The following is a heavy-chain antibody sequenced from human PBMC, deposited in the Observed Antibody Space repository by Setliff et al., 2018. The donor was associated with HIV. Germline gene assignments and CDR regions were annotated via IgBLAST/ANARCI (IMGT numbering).Heavy chain of an antibody. D-gene: IGHD5-12*01. CDR3: ARDSRWLQFPYFDS. V-gene: IGHV4-59*01. J-gene: IGHJ4*01. Sequence: SETLSLTCTVSAGSMNDDIWAWIRQSPGRGFQWIGFISDTGNTNYNPSLESPITMSVDTANNQFSLRLTSVTAAATGIYYCARDSRWLQFPYFDSWGQGTPVTVSS. CDR2: ISDTGNT. CDR1: AGSMNDDI.